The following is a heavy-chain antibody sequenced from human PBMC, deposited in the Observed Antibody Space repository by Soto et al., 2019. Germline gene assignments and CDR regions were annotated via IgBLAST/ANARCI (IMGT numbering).Heavy chain of an antibody. CDR3: ARDHRTGSYSV. D-gene: IGHD1-26*01. J-gene: IGHJ4*02. CDR2: INANNGFT. CDR1: GYTFTDYY. Sequence: ASVEVSCKASGYTFTDYYIHWVRQAPGQGLEWIGWINANNGFTDYAQKFQDRFTMTRDTSINTAYMEVNSLRSDDTALYFCARDHRTGSYSVWGQGTLVTVSS. V-gene: IGHV1-2*02.